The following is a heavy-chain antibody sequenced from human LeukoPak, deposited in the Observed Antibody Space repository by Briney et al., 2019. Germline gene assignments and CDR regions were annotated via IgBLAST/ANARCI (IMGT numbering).Heavy chain of an antibody. CDR1: GFTFSNAW. CDR3: AQASGYDRY. CDR2: IKSKTDGGTT. D-gene: IGHD5-12*01. V-gene: IGHV3-15*01. Sequence: GGSLRLSCAASGFTFSNAWMTWVRQAPGKGLEWVGRIKSKTDGGTTDYGAPVKGRFTISRDDSKNTLYLQINSLKTEDTAVYYCAQASGYDRYWGQGTLVTVSS. J-gene: IGHJ4*02.